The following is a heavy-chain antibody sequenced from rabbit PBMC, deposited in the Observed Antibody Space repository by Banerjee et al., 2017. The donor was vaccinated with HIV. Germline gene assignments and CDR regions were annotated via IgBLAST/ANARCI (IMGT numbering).Heavy chain of an antibody. CDR2: IYTGSSGST. D-gene: IGHD2-1*01. CDR1: GFTISSSYW. V-gene: IGHV1S45*01. CDR3: ARVRATMTMVIPYYFNL. J-gene: IGHJ4*01. Sequence: EESGGDLVKPEGSLTLTCTASGFTISSSYWICWVRQAPGKGLEWIACIYTGSSGSTYYASWAKGRFTISKTSSTTVTLQMTSLTAADTATYFCARVRATMTMVIPYYFNLWGQGTLVTVS.